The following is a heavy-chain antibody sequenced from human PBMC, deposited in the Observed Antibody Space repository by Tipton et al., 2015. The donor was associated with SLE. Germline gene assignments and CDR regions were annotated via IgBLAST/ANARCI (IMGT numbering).Heavy chain of an antibody. CDR2: IYYSGST. D-gene: IGHD6-19*01. CDR1: GGSISSYY. J-gene: IGHJ3*02. Sequence: TLSLTCTVSGGSISSYYWSWIRQPPGKGLEWVGYIYYSGSTNYNPPLKSRVTISVDTSKNQFSLKLSSVTAADTAVYYCARDGSSGWFYAFDIWGQGTMVTVSS. V-gene: IGHV4-59*12. CDR3: ARDGSSGWFYAFDI.